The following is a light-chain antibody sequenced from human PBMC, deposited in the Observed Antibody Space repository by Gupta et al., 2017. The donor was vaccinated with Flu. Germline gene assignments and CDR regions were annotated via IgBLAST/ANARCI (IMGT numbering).Light chain of an antibody. CDR3: SSYSSISSIRV. CDR1: SSDVGDYSY. J-gene: IGLJ1*01. V-gene: IGLV2-14*01. CDR2: EVS. Sequence: QSALTQPASVSGSPGPSLTTSCTGTSSDVGDYSYVSWYQQHPVKSPKLMIYEVSNRPSGVSNRFSGSKSGNTASLTISGLHAGDEADYYCSSYSSISSIRVFGTGTKVTVL.